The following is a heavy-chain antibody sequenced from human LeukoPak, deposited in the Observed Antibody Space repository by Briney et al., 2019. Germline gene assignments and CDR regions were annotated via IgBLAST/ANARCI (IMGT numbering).Heavy chain of an antibody. V-gene: IGHV3-21*01. D-gene: IGHD3-22*01. CDR3: AKGPSYYYDSSGYYYGY. CDR2: ISSSSSYI. J-gene: IGHJ4*02. Sequence: PGGSLRLSCAASGFTFSSYSMNWVRQAPGKGLEWVSSISSSSSYIYYADSVKGRFTVSRDNAKNSLYLQMNSLRAEDTAVYYCAKGPSYYYDSSGYYYGYWGQGTLVTVSS. CDR1: GFTFSSYS.